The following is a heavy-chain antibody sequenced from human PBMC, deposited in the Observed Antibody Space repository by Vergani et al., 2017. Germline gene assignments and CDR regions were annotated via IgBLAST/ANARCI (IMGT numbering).Heavy chain of an antibody. Sequence: EVQLVESGGGLVQPGRSLRLSCTASGFTFGDYAMSWFRQAPGKGLEWVGFIRSKAYGGTTEYAASVKGRFTISRDNAKNSLYLQMNSLRAEDTAVYYCARGIDFWSGYYTGRRWFDPWGQGTLVTVSS. V-gene: IGHV3-49*03. J-gene: IGHJ5*02. CDR3: ARGIDFWSGYYTGRRWFDP. CDR1: GFTFGDYA. D-gene: IGHD3-3*01. CDR2: IRSKAYGGTT.